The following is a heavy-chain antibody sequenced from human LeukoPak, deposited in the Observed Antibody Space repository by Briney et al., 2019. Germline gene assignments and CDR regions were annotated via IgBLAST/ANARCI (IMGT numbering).Heavy chain of an antibody. CDR2: ISSSSSYI. J-gene: IGHJ4*02. V-gene: IGHV3-21*01. Sequence: GGSLRLSCAASGFTFSSYSMNWVRQAPGKGLEWVSSISSSSSYIYYADSVKGRFTISRDNAKNSLYLQMNSLRAEDTAVYYCARAHGGPDITDGDYDYWGQGTLVTVSS. CDR1: GFTFSSYS. D-gene: IGHD4-17*01. CDR3: ARAHGGPDITDGDYDY.